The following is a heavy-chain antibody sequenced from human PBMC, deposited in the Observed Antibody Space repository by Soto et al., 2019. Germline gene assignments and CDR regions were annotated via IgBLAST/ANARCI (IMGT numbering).Heavy chain of an antibody. J-gene: IGHJ3*02. CDR1: GYTFTSYG. D-gene: IGHD3-16*02. Sequence: GASVKVSCKASGYTFTSYGISWVRQAPGQGLEWMGWISAYNGNTNYAQKLQGRVTMTTDTSTSTAYMELRSLRSDDTAVYYCARDAYYYYVWGSYRTHHAFDIWGQGTMVTVSS. CDR2: ISAYNGNT. V-gene: IGHV1-18*04. CDR3: ARDAYYYYVWGSYRTHHAFDI.